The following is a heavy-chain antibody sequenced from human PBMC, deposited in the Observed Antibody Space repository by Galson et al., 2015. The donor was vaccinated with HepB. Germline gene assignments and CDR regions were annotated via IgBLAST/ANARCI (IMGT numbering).Heavy chain of an antibody. Sequence: SVKVSCKASGYTFTSYGISRVRQAPGQGLEWMGWISAYNGNTNYAQKLQGRVTMTTDTSTSTAYMELRSLRSDDTAVYYCARDPYDSSGYYYYFDYWGQGTLVTVSS. CDR1: GYTFTSYG. J-gene: IGHJ4*02. D-gene: IGHD3-22*01. CDR2: ISAYNGNT. CDR3: ARDPYDSSGYYYYFDY. V-gene: IGHV1-18*04.